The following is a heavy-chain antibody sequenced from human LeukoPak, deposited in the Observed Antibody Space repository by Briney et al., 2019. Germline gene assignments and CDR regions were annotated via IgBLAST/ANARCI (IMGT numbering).Heavy chain of an antibody. CDR2: IYHSGRT. V-gene: IGHV4-38-2*01. J-gene: IGHJ6*03. CDR3: ARITGPTRYYYYYMDV. CDR1: GYSISSVHY. Sequence: SETLSLTCAVSGYSISSVHYWGWIRQPPGKGLEWIGSIYHSGRTYYNPSLKSRATISVDTSKNQFSLKLSSVTAAATAVYYCARITGPTRYYYYYMDVWGKGTTVTVSS. D-gene: IGHD1-20*01.